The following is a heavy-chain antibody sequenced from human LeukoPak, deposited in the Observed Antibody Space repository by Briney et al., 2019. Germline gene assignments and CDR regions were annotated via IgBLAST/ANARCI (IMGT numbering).Heavy chain of an antibody. V-gene: IGHV3-23*01. J-gene: IGHJ4*02. CDR2: ISGSGGST. Sequence: EGSLRLSCAASGFTFSSYAMSWVRQAPGKGLEWVSAISGSGGSTYYADSVKGRFTISRDNSKNTLYLQMNSLGAEDTAVYYCATQAEWLPTSLDYWGQGTLVTVSS. D-gene: IGHD5-12*01. CDR1: GFTFSSYA. CDR3: ATQAEWLPTSLDY.